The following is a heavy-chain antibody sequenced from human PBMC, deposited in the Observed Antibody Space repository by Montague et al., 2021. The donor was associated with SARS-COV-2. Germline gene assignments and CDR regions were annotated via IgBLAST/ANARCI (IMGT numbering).Heavy chain of an antibody. CDR2: IYWDDDK. V-gene: IGHV2-5*02. Sequence: PAPVKPTQTLTLTCTFSGFSLSTSGVGVGWIRQPPGKALEWLALIYWDDDKRYSPSLKSRLTITKDTSKNQVVLTMTNMDPVDTATYYCAHRRPLYYYDSSLSTFDYWGRGTLVTVSS. J-gene: IGHJ4*02. CDR3: AHRRPLYYYDSSLSTFDY. CDR1: GFSLSTSGVG. D-gene: IGHD3-22*01.